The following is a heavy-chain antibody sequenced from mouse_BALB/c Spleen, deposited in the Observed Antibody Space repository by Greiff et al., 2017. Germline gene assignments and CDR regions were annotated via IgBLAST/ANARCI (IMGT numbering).Heavy chain of an antibody. CDR1: GYTFTDYN. Sequence: VQLKESGPELVKPGASVKISCKASGYTFTDYNMHWVKQSHGKSLEWIGYIYPYNGGTGYNQKFKSKATLTVDNSSSTAYMELRSLTSEDSAVYYCARTGDYDDWFAYWGQGTLVTVSA. D-gene: IGHD2-4*01. CDR2: IYPYNGGT. CDR3: ARTGDYDDWFAY. V-gene: IGHV1S29*02. J-gene: IGHJ3*01.